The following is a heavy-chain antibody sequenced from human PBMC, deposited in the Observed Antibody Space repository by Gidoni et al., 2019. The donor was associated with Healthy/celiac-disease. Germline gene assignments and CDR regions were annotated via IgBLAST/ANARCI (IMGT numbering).Heavy chain of an antibody. CDR3: AKRDSGYARSYFDY. J-gene: IGHJ4*02. CDR2: ISGSGGST. V-gene: IGHV3-23*01. D-gene: IGHD3-22*01. Sequence: EVQLLESGGGLVQPGGSLRLSCSASGFPFGSYAMSWVRQAPGKGLEWVSAISGSGGSTYYADSVKGRFTISRDNSKNTLYLQMNSLRAEDTAVYYCAKRDSGYARSYFDYWGQGTLVTVSS. CDR1: GFPFGSYA.